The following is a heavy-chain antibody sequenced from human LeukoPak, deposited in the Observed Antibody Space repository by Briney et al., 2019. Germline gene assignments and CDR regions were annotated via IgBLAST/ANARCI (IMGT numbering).Heavy chain of an antibody. J-gene: IGHJ4*02. CDR3: ATVVKDDYHMDY. Sequence: KPSETLSLTCTVSGGSISSYYWSWIRQPPGKGLEWIGYIYYSGSTNYNPSLKSRVTISVDTSKNQFSLKLSSVTAADTAVYYCATVVKDDYHMDYWGQGTLVTVSS. D-gene: IGHD5-24*01. CDR1: GGSISSYY. V-gene: IGHV4-59*01. CDR2: IYYSGST.